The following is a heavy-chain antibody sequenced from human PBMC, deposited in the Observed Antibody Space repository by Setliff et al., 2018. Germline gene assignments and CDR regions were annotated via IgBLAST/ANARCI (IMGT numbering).Heavy chain of an antibody. D-gene: IGHD1-26*01. J-gene: IGHJ4*02. V-gene: IGHV1-69*13. CDR1: GGTFSSYA. CDR3: AIPSSGNFYFDY. Sequence: SVKVSCKASGGTFSSYAITWVRQAPGQGLEWMGGIIPIFGTAKYARKFQGRVTITADQSTRTAYMELSSLRSEDTAVYYCAIPSSGNFYFDYWGQGTLVTVSS. CDR2: IIPIFGTA.